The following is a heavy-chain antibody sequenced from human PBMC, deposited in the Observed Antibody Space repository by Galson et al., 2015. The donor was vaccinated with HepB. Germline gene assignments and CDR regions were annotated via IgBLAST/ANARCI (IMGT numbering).Heavy chain of an antibody. J-gene: IGHJ4*02. CDR1: GDSISHYY. D-gene: IGHD2-2*01. CDR2: VHYSGGT. V-gene: IGHV4-59*01. CDR3: ARDQVPADV. Sequence: ETLSLTCSVSGDSISHYYWNWIRQPPGKGLEWIGYVHYSGGTYYNSSLKSRVTFSLDTSKNQLSLRLNSVTAADTAVYYCARDQVPADVWGPGTLVTVSS.